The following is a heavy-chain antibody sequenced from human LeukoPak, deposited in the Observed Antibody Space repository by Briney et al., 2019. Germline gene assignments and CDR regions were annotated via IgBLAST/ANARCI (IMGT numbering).Heavy chain of an antibody. V-gene: IGHV1-58*01. CDR1: GFTFTTSA. CDR2: IVVGSGNT. CDR3: AAVPNANAWYWDDAFDI. D-gene: IGHD2-8*02. Sequence: SVKVSCKASGFTFTTSAVQWVRQARGQRLEWIGRIVVGSGNTDHAQKFQGRLTITRDISTSTAYVELSSLTSDDTAVYYCAAVPNANAWYWDDAFDIWGQGTMVTVPS. J-gene: IGHJ3*02.